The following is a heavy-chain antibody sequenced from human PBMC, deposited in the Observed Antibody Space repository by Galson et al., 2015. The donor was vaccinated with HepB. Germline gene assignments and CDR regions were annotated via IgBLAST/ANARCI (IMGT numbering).Heavy chain of an antibody. V-gene: IGHV3-74*01. CDR3: ARGPEASGRYYSGDH. Sequence: SLRLSCAASGFTFSSHWMHWVRQAPGKGLVWVSRINAGGSSASYADSAKGRFTISRDNAKNTLYLQMNSLRPEDTAVYYCARGPEASGRYYSGDHWGQGTLVNVSS. J-gene: IGHJ4*02. CDR2: INAGGSSA. CDR1: GFTFSSHW. D-gene: IGHD3-10*01.